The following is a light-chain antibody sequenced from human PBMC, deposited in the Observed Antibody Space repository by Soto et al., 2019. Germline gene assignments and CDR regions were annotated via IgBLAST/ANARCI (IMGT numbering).Light chain of an antibody. CDR1: QSISSW. Sequence: DIQMTQSPSTLSASVGDRVTITCRASQSISSWLAWYQQKPGKAPKLLIYDASSLESGVPSRFSGSGSGTEFTLTSSNLQPDDFAAYYCQQYNSYTYTFCHGTQLHIK. CDR3: QQYNSYTYT. J-gene: IGKJ2*01. V-gene: IGKV1-5*01. CDR2: DAS.